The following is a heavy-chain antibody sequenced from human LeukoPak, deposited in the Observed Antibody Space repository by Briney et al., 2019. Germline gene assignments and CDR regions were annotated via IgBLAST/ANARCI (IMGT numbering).Heavy chain of an antibody. D-gene: IGHD3-10*01. Sequence: GGSLRLSCAASGFTFSSYAMHWVRQAPGKGLEWVAVISYDGSNKYYADSVKGRFTISRDNSNNTLYLQMNSLRAEDTAVYYCARDGGSGGSWFDPWGKGTTVTVSS. J-gene: IGHJ6*04. CDR3: ARDGGSGGSWFDP. V-gene: IGHV3-30*04. CDR1: GFTFSSYA. CDR2: ISYDGSNK.